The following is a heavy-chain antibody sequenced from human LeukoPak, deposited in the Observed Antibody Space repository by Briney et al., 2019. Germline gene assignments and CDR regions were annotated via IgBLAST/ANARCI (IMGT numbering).Heavy chain of an antibody. CDR1: GFTFSNYG. CDR2: ISYDATNE. CDR3: AKGLRYYDFWSGYEYMDV. V-gene: IGHV3-30*18. J-gene: IGHJ6*03. Sequence: GGSLRLSCAASGFTFSNYGIHWVRQAPGKGLEWVAVISYDATNEYYTDSVKGRFTISRDNSRNTLYLQMNSLRAEDTAVYYCAKGLRYYDFWSGYEYMDVWGKGTTVTVSS. D-gene: IGHD3-3*01.